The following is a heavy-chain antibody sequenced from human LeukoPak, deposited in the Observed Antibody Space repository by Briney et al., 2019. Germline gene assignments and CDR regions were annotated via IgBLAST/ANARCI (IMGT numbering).Heavy chain of an antibody. D-gene: IGHD3-9*01. J-gene: IGHJ4*02. CDR2: IYYSGST. Sequence: PSETLSLTCTVSGGSISNYYWSWIRQPPGKGLEWIGSIYYSGSTFYNPSLKSRVTMSVETSKNQFSLKLSSVTAADTAVYFCARPRGQYDVLTGHYPSYFDYWGQGTLVTVSS. V-gene: IGHV4-59*04. CDR3: ARPRGQYDVLTGHYPSYFDY. CDR1: GGSISNYY.